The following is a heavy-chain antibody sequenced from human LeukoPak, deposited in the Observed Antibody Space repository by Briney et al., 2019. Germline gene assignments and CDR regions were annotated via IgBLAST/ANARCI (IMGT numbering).Heavy chain of an antibody. CDR1: GGSISSGSYY. CDR2: IYTSGST. CDR3: ARFPGSAEYRHYYYMDV. J-gene: IGHJ6*03. D-gene: IGHD2-15*01. Sequence: SETLSLTCTVSGGSISSGSYYWSWIRQPAGKGLEWIGRIYTSGSTNYNPSLKSRVTISVDTSKNQFSLKLSSVTAADTAVYYCARFPGSAEYRHYYYMDVWGKGTTVTVSS. V-gene: IGHV4-61*02.